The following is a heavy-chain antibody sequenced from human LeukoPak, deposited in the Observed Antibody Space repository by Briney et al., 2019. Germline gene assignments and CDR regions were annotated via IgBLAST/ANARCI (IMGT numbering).Heavy chain of an antibody. D-gene: IGHD3-9*01. Sequence: GGSLRLSCAASGFTFSSYAMSWVRQAPGKGLEWVSAISGSGGSTYYADSVRGRFAISRDNSKNTLYLQMNSLRAEDTAVYYCAKARLLTGYDFDYWGQGTLVTVSS. CDR3: AKARLLTGYDFDY. CDR2: ISGSGGST. CDR1: GFTFSSYA. V-gene: IGHV3-23*01. J-gene: IGHJ4*02.